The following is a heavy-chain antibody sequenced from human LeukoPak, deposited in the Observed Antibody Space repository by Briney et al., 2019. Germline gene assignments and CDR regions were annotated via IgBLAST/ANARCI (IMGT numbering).Heavy chain of an antibody. V-gene: IGHV3-48*04. Sequence: GGSLRLSCAASGFTFSSYGMHRVRQAPGKGLEWVPYISSSGSTIYYADSVKGRFTISRDNAKNSLYLQMNNLRAEDTAIYYCAKAANYDILTGYYLDYWGQGTLVTVSS. CDR3: AKAANYDILTGYYLDY. J-gene: IGHJ4*02. CDR1: GFTFSSYG. D-gene: IGHD3-9*01. CDR2: ISSSGSTI.